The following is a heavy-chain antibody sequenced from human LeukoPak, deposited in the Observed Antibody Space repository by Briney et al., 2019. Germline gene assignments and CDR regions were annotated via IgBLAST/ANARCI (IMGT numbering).Heavy chain of an antibody. V-gene: IGHV1-69*13. CDR1: GGTFSSYA. CDR3: ARPSRNANIVVVPAALDAFDI. J-gene: IGHJ3*02. Sequence: ASVTVSCKASGGTFSSYAISWVRQAPGQGLEWMGGIIPIFGTANYAQKFQGRVTITADESTSTAYMELSSLRSEDTAVYYCARPSRNANIVVVPAALDAFDIWGQGTMVTVSS. CDR2: IIPIFGTA. D-gene: IGHD2-2*01.